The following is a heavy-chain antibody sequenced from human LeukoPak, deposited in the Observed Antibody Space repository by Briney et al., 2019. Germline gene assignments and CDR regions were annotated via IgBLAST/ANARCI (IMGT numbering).Heavy chain of an antibody. CDR2: ISYDGSNK. D-gene: IGHD3-10*01. CDR3: ARGYGSGPVLI. V-gene: IGHV3-30*03. Sequence: GGSLRLSCAASAFTFDDYGMSWVRQAPGKGLEWVAVISYDGSNKYYADSVKGRFTISRDNSKNTLYLQMNSLRAEDTAVYYCARGYGSGPVLIWGQGTMVTVSS. CDR1: AFTFDDYG. J-gene: IGHJ3*02.